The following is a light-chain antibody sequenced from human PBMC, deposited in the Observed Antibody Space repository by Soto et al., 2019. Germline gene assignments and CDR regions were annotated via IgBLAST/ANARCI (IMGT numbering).Light chain of an antibody. CDR3: QHFGSLPLS. CDR2: DAS. V-gene: IGKV1-33*01. J-gene: IGKJ3*01. Sequence: DIQMTQSPPSLSASVGDRVTITCQASQDISNYLNWYQQKLGKAPKLLIYDASNLETGVSSRFSGSGSGTDFTLTISSLQPEDSATYYCQHFGSLPLSFGPGTKVQIK. CDR1: QDISNY.